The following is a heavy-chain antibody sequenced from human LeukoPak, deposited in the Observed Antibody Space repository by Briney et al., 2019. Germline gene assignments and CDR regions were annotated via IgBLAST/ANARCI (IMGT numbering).Heavy chain of an antibody. CDR3: ARGWGSGTRLNY. CDR2: IHHSGST. V-gene: IGHV4-34*01. D-gene: IGHD3-10*01. J-gene: IGHJ4*02. Sequence: SETLSLTCAFYGGSFSGYYWSRIRQPPGKGLEWIGEIHHSGSTNYNPSLKSRVTISVDTSKKQFSLRLSSVTAADTALYYCARGWGSGTRLNYWGQGTLVTVSS. CDR1: GGSFSGYY.